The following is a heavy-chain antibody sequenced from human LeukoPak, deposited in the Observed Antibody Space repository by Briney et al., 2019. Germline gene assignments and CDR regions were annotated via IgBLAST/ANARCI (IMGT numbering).Heavy chain of an antibody. V-gene: IGHV1-8*01. CDR2: VSPTSGNT. CDR1: GYTFNMYD. J-gene: IGHJ6*02. CDR3: ARVLARGRGALKERLLYNNVYYDMDV. Sequence: GASVSVSCKASGYTFNMYDINWVRQTTGQGLEWMGWVSPTSGNTHYAQNFQGRVTMTWNSSMTTAYMELSSLRSEDTAVFYCARVLARGRGALKERLLYNNVYYDMDVWGQGTTVTVSS. D-gene: IGHD1-26*01.